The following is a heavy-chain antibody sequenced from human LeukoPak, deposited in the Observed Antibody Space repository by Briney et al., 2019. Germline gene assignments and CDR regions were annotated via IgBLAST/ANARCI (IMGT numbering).Heavy chain of an antibody. CDR2: IYPGDSDA. CDR3: ARYSSGSDTYYFDY. J-gene: IGHJ4*02. V-gene: IGHV5-51*01. Sequence: GESLQISCKGSGYSFTTYWIGWVRQLPGKGLEWMGVIYPGDSDARYGPSFQGQVTISVDKSITTAYLQWSSLKASDTAMYYCARYSSGSDTYYFDYWGQGTLVTVSS. D-gene: IGHD5-12*01. CDR1: GYSFTTYW.